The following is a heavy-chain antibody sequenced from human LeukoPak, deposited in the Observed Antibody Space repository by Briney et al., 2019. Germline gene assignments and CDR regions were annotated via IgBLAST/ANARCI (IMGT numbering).Heavy chain of an antibody. CDR3: ARQEAPYCYDSSGFIDY. D-gene: IGHD3-22*01. Sequence: GGSLKISFQCSGYIFTSYWIGWVRPMPGKGLEWMGIIYPGESDTRYSPSFQGHVTMSADKCITTADLQWSSLKASDTAMYYCARQEAPYCYDSSGFIDYWGQGTLVTVSS. CDR1: GYIFTSYW. V-gene: IGHV5-51*01. CDR2: IYPGESDT. J-gene: IGHJ4*02.